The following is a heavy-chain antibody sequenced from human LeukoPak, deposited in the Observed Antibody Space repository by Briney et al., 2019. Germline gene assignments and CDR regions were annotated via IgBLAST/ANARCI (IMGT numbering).Heavy chain of an antibody. CDR3: AREGGGYSSWFDP. CDR1: GFTVSSNY. CDR2: IYSGGST. V-gene: IGHV3-66*01. J-gene: IGHJ5*02. Sequence: GGSLRLSCAASGFTVSSNYMSWVRQAPGKGLEWVSVIYSGGSTYYADSVKGRFTISRDNSKNTLYLQMNSLRAEDTAVYYCAREGGGYSSWFDPWGQGTLVTVSS. D-gene: IGHD6-13*01.